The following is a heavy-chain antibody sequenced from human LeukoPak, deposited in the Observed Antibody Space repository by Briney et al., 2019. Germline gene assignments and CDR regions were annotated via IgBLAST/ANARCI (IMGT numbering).Heavy chain of an antibody. D-gene: IGHD6-6*01. J-gene: IGHJ6*03. Sequence: PSETLSLTCAVYGGSFSGYYWSWIRQPPGKGLEWIGEINHSGSPTYNPSPKSRVTRPVDTSKNQFSLKLSSVTAADTAVYYCARGRIAARQNYYYYYMDVWGKGTTVTVSS. CDR2: INHSGSP. CDR1: GGSFSGYY. CDR3: ARGRIAARQNYYYYYMDV. V-gene: IGHV4-34*01.